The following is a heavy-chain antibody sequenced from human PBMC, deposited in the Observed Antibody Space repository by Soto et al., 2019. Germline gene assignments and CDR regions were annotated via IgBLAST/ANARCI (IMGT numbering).Heavy chain of an antibody. D-gene: IGHD3-10*01. J-gene: IGHJ4*02. Sequence: VQLVESGGGVVQPGRTLRLSCAASGFTFSSYGMHWVRQAPGKGLEWVAVISYDGSNKYYADSVMGRFTISRDNSKNSLYLQMNSRRAEDTAVYYCAKDGDYYGSGSYYGDYWGQGTLVTVSS. CDR2: ISYDGSNK. V-gene: IGHV3-30*18. CDR3: AKDGDYYGSGSYYGDY. CDR1: GFTFSSYG.